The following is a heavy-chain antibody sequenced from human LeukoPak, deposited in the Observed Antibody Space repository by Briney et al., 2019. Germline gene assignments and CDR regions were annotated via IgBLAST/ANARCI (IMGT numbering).Heavy chain of an antibody. CDR3: ARDRGRTYCSGGSCYSGDYYYGMDV. V-gene: IGHV4-31*03. CDR2: IHYSGST. Sequence: SETLSLTCTVSGVSIGSGGYYWSWIRQHPGKGLEWIGYIHYSGSTYYNPSLKSRVTISVDTSKNQFSLKLSSVTAADTAVYYCARDRGRTYCSGGSCYSGDYYYGMDVWGQGTTVTVSS. D-gene: IGHD2-15*01. J-gene: IGHJ6*02. CDR1: GVSIGSGGYY.